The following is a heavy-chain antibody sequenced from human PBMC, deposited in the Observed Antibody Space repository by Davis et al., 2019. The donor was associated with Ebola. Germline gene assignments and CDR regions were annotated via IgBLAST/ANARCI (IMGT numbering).Heavy chain of an antibody. CDR3: ARLVSYSSGWYDYFDY. Sequence: GESLKISCTASGFSVDNNYMIWVRQTPRQGLEWVSVIYSDGRTFYADSVKGRFTISRDNSKNTLYLQINSLRAEDTAVYYCARLVSYSSGWYDYFDYWGQGTVVTVSS. V-gene: IGHV3-53*01. CDR2: IYSDGRT. D-gene: IGHD6-19*01. J-gene: IGHJ4*02. CDR1: GFSVDNNY.